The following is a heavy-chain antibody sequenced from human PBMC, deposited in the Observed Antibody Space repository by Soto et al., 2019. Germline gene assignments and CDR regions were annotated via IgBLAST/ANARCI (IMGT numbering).Heavy chain of an antibody. V-gene: IGHV3-15*07. Sequence: GGSLRLSCAASGFTFSNAWMNWVRQAPGKGLEWVGRIKSKNDGGTTDYAAPVKDRFTISRDDSKNTLYLQMNSLKTEDTAVYYCTTVSGPYYYDSSGLYGMDVRGQGTTVTVSS. CDR2: IKSKNDGGTT. D-gene: IGHD3-22*01. J-gene: IGHJ6*02. CDR1: GFTFSNAW. CDR3: TTVSGPYYYDSSGLYGMDV.